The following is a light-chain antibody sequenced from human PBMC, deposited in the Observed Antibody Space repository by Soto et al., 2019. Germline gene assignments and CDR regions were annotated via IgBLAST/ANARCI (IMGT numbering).Light chain of an antibody. J-gene: IGLJ2*01. V-gene: IGLV2-14*01. Sequence: HSALTQPASVSGSPGQSITISCTGTSSDIGGYNYVSWYQQHPGKAPKLMIYEVSNRPSGVSNRFSGSKSGNTASLTISGLQAEDEADYYCSSFRSTTTLFGGGTKLTVL. CDR3: SSFRSTTTL. CDR2: EVS. CDR1: SSDIGGYNY.